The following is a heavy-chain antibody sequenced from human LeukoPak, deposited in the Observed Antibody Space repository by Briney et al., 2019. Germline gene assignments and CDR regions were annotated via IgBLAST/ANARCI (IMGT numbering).Heavy chain of an antibody. V-gene: IGHV3-7*01. J-gene: IGHJ2*01. CDR1: GFTFSNYW. CDR2: INQDGSEI. CDR3: ARDQGSMIVVRTTSWFFDL. D-gene: IGHD3-22*01. Sequence: PGGSLRLSCAASGFTFSNYWMSWVRQAPGKGLEWLANINQDGSEIYYVDSVKGRFTISRENGKNSLYLQINSLRADDTAVYYCARDQGSMIVVRTTSWFFDLWGRGTLVTVSS.